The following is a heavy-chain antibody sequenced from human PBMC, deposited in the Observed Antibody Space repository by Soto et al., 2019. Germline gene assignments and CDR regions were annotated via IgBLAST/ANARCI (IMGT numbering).Heavy chain of an antibody. D-gene: IGHD6-6*01. V-gene: IGHV3-21*01. CDR1: GFTFRTYY. CDR2: ISAGSTNI. J-gene: IGHJ4*02. Sequence: GGSLRLSCAASGFTFRTYYMIWVRQAPGKGLEWVSSISAGSTNIYYAPSVKGRFTISRDNAKNSLYLQINSLRAEDTAVYYCARQYPSSSRHFDHWGQGTLVTVSS. CDR3: ARQYPSSSRHFDH.